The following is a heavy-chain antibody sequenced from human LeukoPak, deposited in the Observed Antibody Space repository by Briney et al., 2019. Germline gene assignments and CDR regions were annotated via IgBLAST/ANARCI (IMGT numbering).Heavy chain of an antibody. D-gene: IGHD1-26*01. CDR1: GFTFSNYW. J-gene: IGHJ4*02. V-gene: IGHV3-30*02. Sequence: GGSLRLSCTASGFTFSNYWMSWVRQAPGKGLEWVAFIRYDGSNKYYADSVKGRFTISRDNSKNTLYLQMNSLRAEDTAVYYCAKDWHSPYSGSYSPYFDYWGQGTLVTVSS. CDR3: AKDWHSPYSGSYSPYFDY. CDR2: IRYDGSNK.